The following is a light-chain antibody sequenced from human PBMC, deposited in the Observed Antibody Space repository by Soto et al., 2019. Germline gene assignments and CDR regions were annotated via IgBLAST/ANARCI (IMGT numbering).Light chain of an antibody. Sequence: QSVLTQPPSASGTPGQTVTISCSGSSSNIGSNSVNWFQHLPGAVPKLLIFSNHQRPSAVPDRFSGSKSGTSASLAISGLQTEDEADYYCSAWDDSLVVVFGGGTKVTVL. J-gene: IGLJ2*01. CDR1: SSNIGSNS. CDR2: SNH. V-gene: IGLV1-44*01. CDR3: SAWDDSLVVV.